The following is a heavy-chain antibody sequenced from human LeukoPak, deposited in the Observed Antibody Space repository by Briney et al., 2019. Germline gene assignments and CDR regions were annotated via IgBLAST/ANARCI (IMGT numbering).Heavy chain of an antibody. V-gene: IGHV4-34*01. CDR2: INHSGST. Sequence: SETLSLTCAVYGGSFSGYYCSWIRQPPGKGPEWIGEINHSGSTNYNPSLKSRVTISVDTSKNQFSLKLGSVTAADTAVYYCARVGYSSGPRGIDYWGQGTLVTVSS. CDR3: ARVGYSSGPRGIDY. J-gene: IGHJ4*02. D-gene: IGHD6-19*01. CDR1: GGSFSGYY.